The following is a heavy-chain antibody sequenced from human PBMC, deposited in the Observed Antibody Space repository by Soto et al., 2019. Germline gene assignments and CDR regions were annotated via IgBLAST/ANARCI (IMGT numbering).Heavy chain of an antibody. CDR2: ITNNGGST. V-gene: IGHV3-23*01. CDR3: AARYCTGGNCFHATDF. CDR1: GFIFTNYA. J-gene: IGHJ4*02. D-gene: IGHD2-8*02. Sequence: GGSLRLSCAASGFIFTNYAMNWVRQAPGKGLEWVSLITNNGGSTYYADSVKGRFTISRDNSKDTLYLQMNSLRAEDTAVYYCAARYCTGGNCFHATDFWGQGTLVTVSS.